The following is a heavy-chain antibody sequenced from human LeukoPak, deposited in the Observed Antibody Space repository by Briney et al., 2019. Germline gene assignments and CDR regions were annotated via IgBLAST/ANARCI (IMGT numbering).Heavy chain of an antibody. CDR3: AGVLRYCSGGNCYSGGLGYMDV. J-gene: IGHJ6*03. V-gene: IGHV3-21*01. CDR1: GFTFSTNS. Sequence: GGSLRLSCAASGFTFSTNSMNWVRQAPGKGLEWVSSISSSSSYIYYADSVKGRFTISRDNAKNSLYLQMNSLRAEDTAVYYCAGVLRYCSGGNCYSGGLGYMDVWGKGTTVTISS. D-gene: IGHD2-15*01. CDR2: ISSSSSYI.